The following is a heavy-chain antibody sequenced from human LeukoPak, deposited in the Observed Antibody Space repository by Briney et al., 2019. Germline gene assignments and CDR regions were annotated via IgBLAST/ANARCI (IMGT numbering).Heavy chain of an antibody. CDR1: GFSTGSSW. V-gene: IGHV3-7*04. J-gene: IGHJ4*02. CDR3: ARESY. CDR2: INQDGSEK. Sequence: GGSLRLSCAASGFSTGSSWMSWLRQAPGKGLEWVANINQDGSEKYYADSVKGRFTISKDNAKNSLCLQMNSLRAEDTAVYYCARESYWGQGTLVTVSP.